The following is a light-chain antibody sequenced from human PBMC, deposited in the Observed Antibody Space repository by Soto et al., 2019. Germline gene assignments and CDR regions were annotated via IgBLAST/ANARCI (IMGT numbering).Light chain of an antibody. V-gene: IGLV2-8*01. Sequence: SVLTHPPSASGSPGQSVTISCTGTSSDVGGYNYVSWYQQHPGKAPKLMIYEVSKRPSGVPDRFSGSKSGNTASLTVSGLQAEDEADYYCSSYAGSNSYVFGTGTKLTVL. CDR3: SSYAGSNSYV. J-gene: IGLJ1*01. CDR1: SSDVGGYNY. CDR2: EVS.